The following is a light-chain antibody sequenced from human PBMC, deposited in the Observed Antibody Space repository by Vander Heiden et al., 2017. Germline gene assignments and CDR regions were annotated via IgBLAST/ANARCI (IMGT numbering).Light chain of an antibody. CDR1: QSISSY. J-gene: IGKJ3*01. CDR2: AAS. V-gene: IGKV1-39*01. Sequence: DTQLTHSPASLSASVGDRVTITCRASQSISSYLNWYQQKPGKAPKLLTYAASSLHSGVPSRYSGSRFRIDFTLTISSLQPEDFATYSCQQSDSTHQLTFGPGTKVEIK. CDR3: QQSDSTHQLT.